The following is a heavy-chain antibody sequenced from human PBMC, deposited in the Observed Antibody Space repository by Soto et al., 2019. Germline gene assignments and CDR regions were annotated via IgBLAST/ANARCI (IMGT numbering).Heavy chain of an antibody. D-gene: IGHD3-9*01. Sequence: QVQLQQWGAGPLRPLETLSLTCGVSGGSFSGYYWSWIRQSPGKGLEWIGEINDRGSINYNPSLKSRVSISVDTSKNPYSVDLGSVTAADTAVYYCARESHDILTGPPWVWYFDLWGRGTLVTVSS. CDR3: ARESHDILTGPPWVWYFDL. J-gene: IGHJ2*01. CDR2: INDRGSI. V-gene: IGHV4-34*01. CDR1: GGSFSGYY.